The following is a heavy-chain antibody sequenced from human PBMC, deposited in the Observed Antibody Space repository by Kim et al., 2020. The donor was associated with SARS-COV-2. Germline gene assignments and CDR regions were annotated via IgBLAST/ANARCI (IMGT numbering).Heavy chain of an antibody. J-gene: IGHJ4*02. Sequence: GGSLRLSCAASGFTFSNAWMSWVRQAPGKGLEWVGRIKSKTDGGTTDYAAPVKGRFTISRDDSKNTLYLQMNSLKTEDTAVYYCTTSTRGYYHDSSGYLNWGQGTLVTVSS. CDR2: IKSKTDGGTT. D-gene: IGHD3-22*01. CDR3: TTSTRGYYHDSSGYLN. V-gene: IGHV3-15*01. CDR1: GFTFSNAW.